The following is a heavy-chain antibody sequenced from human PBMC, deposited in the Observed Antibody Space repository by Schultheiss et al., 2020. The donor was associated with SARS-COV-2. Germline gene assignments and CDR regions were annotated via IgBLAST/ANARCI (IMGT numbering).Heavy chain of an antibody. CDR1: GYSISSGYY. J-gene: IGHJ6*02. V-gene: IGHV4-38-2*01. CDR2: MYYSGST. CDR3: ARIGQVGATTRYYYYGMDV. D-gene: IGHD1-26*01. Sequence: SQTLSLTCAVSGYSISSGYYWGWIRQPPGKGLEWIGYMYYSGSTYYNPSLKSRVTISVDTSKNQFSLKLSSVTAADTAVYYCARIGQVGATTRYYYYGMDVWGQGTTVTVSS.